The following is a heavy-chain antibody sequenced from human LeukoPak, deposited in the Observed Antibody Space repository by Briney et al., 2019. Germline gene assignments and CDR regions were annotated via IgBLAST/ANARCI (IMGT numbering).Heavy chain of an antibody. CDR3: AKRGVVIRVILVGFHKEAYYFDS. Sequence: GGSLRLSCAVFGITLSNYGMSWIRQAPGKGLEWVAGISDSGGRTNYADSVKGRFTISRDNPKNTLYLQMNSLRAEDTAVYFCAKRGVVIRVILVGFHKEAYYFDSWGQGALVTVSS. CDR2: ISDSGGRT. CDR1: GITLSNYG. J-gene: IGHJ4*02. D-gene: IGHD3-22*01. V-gene: IGHV3-23*01.